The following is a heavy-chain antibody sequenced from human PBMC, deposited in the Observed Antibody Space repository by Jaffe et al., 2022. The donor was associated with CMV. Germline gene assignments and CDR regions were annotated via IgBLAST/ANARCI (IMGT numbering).Heavy chain of an antibody. D-gene: IGHD5-18*01. CDR1: GLTFGSYA. V-gene: IGHV3-23*01. Sequence: EVQLLESGGGLIQPGGSLRLSCAASGLTFGSYAVSWVRQAPGKGLEWVSCISGGGGTTYYADSVKGRFTISRDNSKNTVYLQLNSLRVEDTAIYYCAKGGDAAMFYRFDHWGQGTLVTVSA. CDR3: AKGGDAAMFYRFDH. J-gene: IGHJ5*02. CDR2: ISGGGGTT.